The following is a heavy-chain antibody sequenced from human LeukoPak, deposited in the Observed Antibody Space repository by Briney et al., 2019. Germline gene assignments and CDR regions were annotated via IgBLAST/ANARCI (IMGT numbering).Heavy chain of an antibody. J-gene: IGHJ4*02. Sequence: SGPTLVNPTQTLTLTCTFSGFSLSTSGVGVGWIRQPPGKALEWLALIYWNADKRYSPSLQSRLTITRDTSINQVVLTMTNMGPVDTATYYCIRDGSGLKGFDYWGQGTLVTVSS. CDR1: GFSLSTSGVG. CDR3: IRDGSGLKGFDY. V-gene: IGHV2-5*04. CDR2: IYWNADK. D-gene: IGHD3-22*01.